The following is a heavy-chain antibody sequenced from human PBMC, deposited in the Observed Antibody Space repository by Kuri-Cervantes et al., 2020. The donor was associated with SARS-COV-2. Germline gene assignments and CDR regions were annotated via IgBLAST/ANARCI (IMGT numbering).Heavy chain of an antibody. Sequence: ASVKVSCKASGYTFTGYYMHWLRQAPGQGLEWMGWINPNSGGTNYAQKFQGRVTMTRDTSISTAYMELSRLRSDDTAVYYCARDDPNQAAMGTFDYWGQGTLVTVSS. V-gene: IGHV1-2*02. CDR1: GYTFTGYY. D-gene: IGHD6-13*01. J-gene: IGHJ4*02. CDR2: INPNSGGT. CDR3: ARDDPNQAAMGTFDY.